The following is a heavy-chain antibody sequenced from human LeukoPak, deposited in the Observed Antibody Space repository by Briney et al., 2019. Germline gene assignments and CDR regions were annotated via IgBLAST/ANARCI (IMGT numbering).Heavy chain of an antibody. D-gene: IGHD6-19*01. CDR1: GFTVSSNY. CDR2: IYSGGST. CDR3: AKEGGPDRSGWQGDYFDY. V-gene: IGHV3-53*01. J-gene: IGHJ4*02. Sequence: GGSLRLSCAASGFTVSSNYMSWVRQAPGKGLEWVSVIYSGGSTYYADSVKGRFTISRDNSKNTLYLQMNSLRAEDTAVYYCAKEGGPDRSGWQGDYFDYWGQGTLVTVSS.